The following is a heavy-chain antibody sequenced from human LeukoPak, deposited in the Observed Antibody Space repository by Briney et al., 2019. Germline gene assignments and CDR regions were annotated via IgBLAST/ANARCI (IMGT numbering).Heavy chain of an antibody. CDR3: AKDLGRYRNNYFDY. J-gene: IGHJ4*02. V-gene: IGHV3-23*01. CDR1: GFTFDDYG. D-gene: IGHD1-26*01. Sequence: GGSLRLSCAASGFTFDDYGMNWVRQAPGRGLGWVATISGSGGGTYYADSVKGRFTISRDDSKNTLYLQMNSLRAEDTAVYYCAKDLGRYRNNYFDYWGQGTLVTVSS. CDR2: ISGSGGGT.